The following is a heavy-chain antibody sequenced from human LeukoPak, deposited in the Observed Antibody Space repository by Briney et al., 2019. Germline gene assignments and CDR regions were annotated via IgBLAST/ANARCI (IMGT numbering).Heavy chain of an antibody. D-gene: IGHD1-26*01. V-gene: IGHV1-69*13. CDR1: GYTFTSYY. CDR3: ARGASGSYYSGDY. CDR2: IIPIFGTA. J-gene: IGHJ4*02. Sequence: SVKVSCKAFGYTFTSYYIHWVRQAPGQGLEWMGGIIPIFGTANYAQKFQGRVTITADESTSTAYMELSSLRSEDTAVYYCARGASGSYYSGDYWGQGTLVTVSS.